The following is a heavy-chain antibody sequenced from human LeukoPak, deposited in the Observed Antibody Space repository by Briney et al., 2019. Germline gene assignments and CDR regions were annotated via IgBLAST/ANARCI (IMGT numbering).Heavy chain of an antibody. Sequence: GGSLRLSCAASGFTFSSYAMHWVRQAPGKGLEWVAVISYDGSNKYYADSVKGRFTISRDNSKNTLYLQMNSLRAGDTAVYYCARAAYYDSSGYYYLSGAFDIWGQGTMVTVSS. CDR3: ARAAYYDSSGYYYLSGAFDI. CDR1: GFTFSSYA. D-gene: IGHD3-22*01. J-gene: IGHJ3*02. V-gene: IGHV3-30-3*01. CDR2: ISYDGSNK.